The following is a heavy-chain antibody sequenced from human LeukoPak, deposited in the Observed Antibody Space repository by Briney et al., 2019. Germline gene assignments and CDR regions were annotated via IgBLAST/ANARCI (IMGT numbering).Heavy chain of an antibody. CDR3: ASGTKWELLLNY. D-gene: IGHD1-26*01. J-gene: IGHJ4*02. CDR2: IYSGGAT. Sequence: GGSLRLSCAASGFTVSRNYMSWVRQAPGKGLEWVSVIYSGGATYYADSVKGRFTISRDNSKNTLFLQMNSLKVEDTAVYYCASGTKWELLLNYWGQGTLVTVSS. CDR1: GFTVSRNY. V-gene: IGHV3-53*01.